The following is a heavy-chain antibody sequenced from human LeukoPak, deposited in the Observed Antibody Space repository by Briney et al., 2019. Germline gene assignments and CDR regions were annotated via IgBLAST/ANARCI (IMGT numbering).Heavy chain of an antibody. V-gene: IGHV3-21*01. D-gene: IGHD6-13*01. Sequence: RGSLRLSCAASGFTFNSYNMDWVRQAPGKGLEWVSSITTTSTYIYYADSVRGRFTISRDNAKNSLYLQMNSLRAEDTAVYYCAREGSSSWYYFDYWGQGTLVTVSS. CDR1: GFTFNSYN. CDR3: AREGSSSWYYFDY. CDR2: ITTTSTYI. J-gene: IGHJ4*02.